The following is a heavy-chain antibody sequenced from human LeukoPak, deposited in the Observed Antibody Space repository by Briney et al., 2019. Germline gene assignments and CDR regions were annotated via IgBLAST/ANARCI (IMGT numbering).Heavy chain of an antibody. CDR2: INPNGGGT. CDR3: ARRYTDSSEGFDY. D-gene: IGHD6-6*01. J-gene: IGHJ4*02. V-gene: IGHV1-2*02. CDR1: GYTFTDYH. Sequence: GASVKVSCKASGYTFTDYHMHWVRQAPGQGLEWMGWINPNGGGTHYAGKFQGRVTMTSDTSISTAYMDLSRLRSDDTAVYYCARRYTDSSEGFDYWGQGTLVPVSS.